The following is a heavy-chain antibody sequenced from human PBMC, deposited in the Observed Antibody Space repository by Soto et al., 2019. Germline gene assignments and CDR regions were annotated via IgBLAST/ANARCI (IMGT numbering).Heavy chain of an antibody. D-gene: IGHD1-7*01. J-gene: IGHJ6*02. CDR2: IKQDGSEK. V-gene: IGHV3-7*05. CDR1: GFTFSSYW. CDR3: ARDKGGLELRPYAYYYYGMDV. Sequence: GGSLRLSCAASGFTFSSYWMSWVRQAPGKGLEWVANIKQDGSEKYYVDSVKGRFTISRDNAKNSLYLQMNSLRAEDTAVYYCARDKGGLELRPYAYYYYGMDVWGQGTTVTVSS.